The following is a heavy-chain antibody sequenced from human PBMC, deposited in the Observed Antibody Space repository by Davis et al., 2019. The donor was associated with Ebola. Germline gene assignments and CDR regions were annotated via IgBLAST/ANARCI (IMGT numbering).Heavy chain of an antibody. CDR1: GGTFSSYA. CDR2: IIPILGIA. V-gene: IGHV1-69*04. D-gene: IGHD6-13*01. Sequence: SVKVSCKASGGTFSSYAISWVRQAPGQGLEWMGRIIPILGIANYAQKFQGRVTITADKSTSTAYMELSSLRSEDTAVYYCARDRSSWPLDYWGQGTLVTVSS. J-gene: IGHJ4*02. CDR3: ARDRSSWPLDY.